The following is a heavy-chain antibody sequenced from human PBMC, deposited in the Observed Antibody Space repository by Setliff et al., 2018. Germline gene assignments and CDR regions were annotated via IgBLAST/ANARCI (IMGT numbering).Heavy chain of an antibody. J-gene: IGHJ6*03. D-gene: IGHD3-10*01. CDR1: GGSLGPHY. CDR3: ARDRSTVIRGVTSFFYYYMDV. CDR2: IFYSDTA. V-gene: IGHV4-59*11. Sequence: LSLTCTVSGGSLGPHYWSWIRQAPGKGLEWIGHIFYSDTAKYNPSLESRAAISVDSSKNQFSLKLRSVTAADTAVYYCARDRSTVIRGVTSFFYYYMDVWGGGTTVTVSS.